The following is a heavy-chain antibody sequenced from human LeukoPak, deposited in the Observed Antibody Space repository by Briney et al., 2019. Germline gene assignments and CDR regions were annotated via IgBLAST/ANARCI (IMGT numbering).Heavy chain of an antibody. CDR3: ARKPADTNYYYYYMDV. CDR2: ISSTGST. Sequence: PSETLSLTCTVSGGSISSGGHYWSWIRQPAGKGLEYLGRISSTGSTNYNPSLRSRVTISADTSKNHFSLKLTSVTAADTAVYCCARKPADTNYYYYYMDVWGKGTTVTVSS. J-gene: IGHJ6*03. CDR1: GGSISSGGHY. V-gene: IGHV4-61*02. D-gene: IGHD2-2*01.